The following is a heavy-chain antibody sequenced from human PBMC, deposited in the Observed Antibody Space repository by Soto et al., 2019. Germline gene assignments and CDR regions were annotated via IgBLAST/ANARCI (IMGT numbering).Heavy chain of an antibody. Sequence: EVQLVESGGGLVQPGRSLRLSCAASGFTFDDYAMHWVRQAPGKGLEWVSGINWNSGSIGYADSVKGRFTISRDNAKNSLYLQMNSLGTEDTALYYCAKEHGFGGVRKGMDVWGQGTTVTVSS. V-gene: IGHV3-9*01. CDR3: AKEHGFGGVRKGMDV. CDR1: GFTFDDYA. D-gene: IGHD3-16*01. CDR2: INWNSGSI. J-gene: IGHJ6*02.